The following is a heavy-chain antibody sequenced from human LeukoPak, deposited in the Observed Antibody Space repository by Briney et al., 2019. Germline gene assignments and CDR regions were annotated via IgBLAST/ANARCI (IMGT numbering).Heavy chain of an antibody. Sequence: ASVKVSCKASGYTFTSYDINWVRQATGQGLEWMGWMNPNSGNTGYAQKFQGRVTMTRNTSISTAYMELSSLRSEDTAVYYCARGGITMVRGVITPYYFDYWGQGTLVTVSS. CDR1: GYTFTSYD. D-gene: IGHD3-10*01. CDR3: ARGGITMVRGVITPYYFDY. J-gene: IGHJ4*02. CDR2: MNPNSGNT. V-gene: IGHV1-8*01.